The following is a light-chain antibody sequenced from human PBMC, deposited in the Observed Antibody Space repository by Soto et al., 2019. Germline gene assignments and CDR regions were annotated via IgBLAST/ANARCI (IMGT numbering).Light chain of an antibody. Sequence: DIQMTQSPSSLSASVGHSFTITCRASQSISSYLEWYQQTPGKAPKPLIYAASRLQSGVPSSFSGSGSGTDLTLTISRTQPEAFATYYCQQSSSTLFGHGTRLEIK. CDR2: AAS. V-gene: IGKV1-39*01. J-gene: IGKJ5*01. CDR1: QSISSY. CDR3: QQSSSTL.